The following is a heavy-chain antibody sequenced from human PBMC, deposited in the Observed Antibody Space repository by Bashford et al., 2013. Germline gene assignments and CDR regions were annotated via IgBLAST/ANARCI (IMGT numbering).Heavy chain of an antibody. D-gene: IGHD1-26*01. J-gene: IGHJ4*02. CDR2: ISWNSGSI. CDR3: AKGGAIVGATLGY. Sequence: HWVRQAPGKGLEWVSGISWNSGSIGYADSVKGRFTISRDNAKNSLYLQMNSLRAEDTALYYCAKGGAIVGATLGYWGQGTLVTVSS. V-gene: IGHV3-9*01.